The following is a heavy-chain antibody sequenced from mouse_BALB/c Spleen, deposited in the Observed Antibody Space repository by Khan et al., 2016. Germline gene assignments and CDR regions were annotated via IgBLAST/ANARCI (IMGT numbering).Heavy chain of an antibody. V-gene: IGHV1-69*02. J-gene: IGHJ4*01. CDR1: GYTFTNYW. Sequence: QVQLQQPGAALVRPGASVKLSCKASGYTFTNYWINWVKQRPGQGLEWIGNIYPSDTHANYNQKFKDKATLTVDSSSSTAYMHPISPTSEDSAVYYWSRAITTIGSYYYAMDYWGQGTSVTVSS. CDR3: SRAITTIGSYYYAMDY. D-gene: IGHD1-2*01. CDR2: IYPSDTHA.